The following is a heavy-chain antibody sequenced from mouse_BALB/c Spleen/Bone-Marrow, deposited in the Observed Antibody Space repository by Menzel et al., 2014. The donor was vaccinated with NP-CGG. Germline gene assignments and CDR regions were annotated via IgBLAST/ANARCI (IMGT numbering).Heavy chain of an antibody. Sequence: EVQRVESGGGLVQPGGSLRLSCATSGFTLTDYYMSWVRQPPGKALEWLGFIRNKAKGYTTEYSASVKGPFTISRANSQSILYLQMIPLRPDDGPNYYCARDIWGKFSYWCLDVWGAGSTVTLSS. CDR3: ARDIWGKFSYWCLDV. V-gene: IGHV7-3*02. J-gene: IGHJ1*01. D-gene: IGHD1-1*02. CDR1: GFTLTDYY. CDR2: IRNKAKGYTT.